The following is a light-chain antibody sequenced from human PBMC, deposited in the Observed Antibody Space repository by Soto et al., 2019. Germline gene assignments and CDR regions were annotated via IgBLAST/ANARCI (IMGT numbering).Light chain of an antibody. J-gene: IGLJ3*02. CDR1: SSDVGGYNY. CDR3: CSYAGSYTGV. CDR2: DVS. V-gene: IGLV2-11*01. Sequence: QSALTQPASVSGSPGQSITISCTGTSSDVGGYNYVSWYQQHPGKAPKLMIYDVSNRPSGVPDRFSGSKSGNTASLIISGLQAEDEADYYCCSYAGSYTGVFGGGTKLTVL.